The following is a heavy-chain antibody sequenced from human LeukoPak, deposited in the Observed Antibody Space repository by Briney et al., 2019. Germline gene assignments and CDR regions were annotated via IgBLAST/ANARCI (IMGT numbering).Heavy chain of an antibody. Sequence: ASETLSLTCTVSGGSISSSNYYWGWIRQPPGKGLEWIGSIFYSGSTYYNPSLKSRVTISVDTSKNQFSLKLSSVTAADTAVYYCARGESQQLGYYYYYYMDVWGKGTTVTVSS. J-gene: IGHJ6*03. CDR1: GGSISSSNYY. CDR2: IFYSGST. CDR3: ARGESQQLGYYYYYYMDV. D-gene: IGHD6-13*01. V-gene: IGHV4-39*07.